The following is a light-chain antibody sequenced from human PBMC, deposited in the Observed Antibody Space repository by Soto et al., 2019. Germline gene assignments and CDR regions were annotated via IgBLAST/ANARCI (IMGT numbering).Light chain of an antibody. Sequence: QSVLTQSPSASASLGASVKLTCIQSSGHSNYAIAWHQQQPENGPRYLMKLNRDGSHSKGDGIPNRFSGSSSGAERYLTISSLQSEDEADYYCQTWGTGIVIFGGGTKLTVL. J-gene: IGLJ2*01. CDR3: QTWGTGIVI. V-gene: IGLV4-69*01. CDR2: LNRDGSH. CDR1: SGHSNYA.